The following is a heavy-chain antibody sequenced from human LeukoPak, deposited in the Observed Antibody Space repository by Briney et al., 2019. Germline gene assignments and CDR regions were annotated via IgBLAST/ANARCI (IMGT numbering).Heavy chain of an antibody. D-gene: IGHD3-10*01. J-gene: IGHJ4*02. CDR1: GDSISSSYY. CDR2: IYHSGST. V-gene: IGHV4-38-2*02. CDR3: ARLEYYYGSGSFDY. Sequence: SETLSLTCTVSGDSISSSYYWGWIRQPPGKGLEWIGSIYHSGSTNYNPSLKSRVTISVDTSKNQFSLKLSSVTAADTAVYYCARLEYYYGSGSFDYWGQGTLVTVSS.